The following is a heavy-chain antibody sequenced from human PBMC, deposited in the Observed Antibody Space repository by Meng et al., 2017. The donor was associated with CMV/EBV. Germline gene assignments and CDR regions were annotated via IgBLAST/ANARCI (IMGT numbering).Heavy chain of an antibody. CDR2: LSQDGTYT. J-gene: IGHJ4*02. D-gene: IGHD3-16*01. CDR1: GFKFSDYV. CDR3: VREFSRDVFFDH. Sequence: GGSLRLSCAASGFKFSDYVVQWVRQAPGKVPEWMATLSQDGTYTASADSGRGRFTISRDKSRNMLELDMGSQKVDDAAVCFCVREFSRDVFFDHWGQGTLVTVSS. V-gene: IGHV3-30*04.